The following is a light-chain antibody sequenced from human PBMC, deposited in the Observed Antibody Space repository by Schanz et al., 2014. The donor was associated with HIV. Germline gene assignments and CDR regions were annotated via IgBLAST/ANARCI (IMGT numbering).Light chain of an antibody. CDR1: SSDVGSYNL. J-gene: IGLJ2*01. Sequence: QSALTQPASVSGSLGQSITISCTGSSSDVGSYNLVSWYQQHPGKAPKLMIYEVSKRPSGVPDRFSGFKSGDTASLTVSGLQPDDEADYYCSSYAGSKHWLFGGGTKVTVL. V-gene: IGLV2-14*02. CDR2: EVS. CDR3: SSYAGSKHWL.